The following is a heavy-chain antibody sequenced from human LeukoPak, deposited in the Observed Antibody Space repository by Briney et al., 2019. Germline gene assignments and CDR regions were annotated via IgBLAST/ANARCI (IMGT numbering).Heavy chain of an antibody. D-gene: IGHD3-22*01. CDR3: ARDGFRDRYYYDSSGYPIDY. CDR2: IIPIFGTA. Sequence: VASVKVSCKASGGTFSSYAISWVRQAPGQGLEWMGGIIPIFGTANYALKFQGRVTITADESTSTAYMELRSLRSDDTAVYYCARDGFRDRYYYDSSGYPIDYWGQGTLVTVSS. CDR1: GGTFSSYA. J-gene: IGHJ4*02. V-gene: IGHV1-69*13.